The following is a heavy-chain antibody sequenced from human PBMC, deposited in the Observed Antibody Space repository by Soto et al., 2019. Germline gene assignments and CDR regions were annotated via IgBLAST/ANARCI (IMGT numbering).Heavy chain of an antibody. D-gene: IGHD5-12*01. CDR1: GDTLIAYY. J-gene: IGHJ4*02. CDR2: IKPSNGGT. Sequence: ASVKVSCKASGDTLIAYYLHWVRQAPGQGLEWMGRIKPSNGGTHYAQKFEGRLTMTRDTSINTAYMELSSLRSDDTGVYYCASHGWLSHWGQGTLVTVSS. CDR3: ASHGWLSH. V-gene: IGHV1-2*05.